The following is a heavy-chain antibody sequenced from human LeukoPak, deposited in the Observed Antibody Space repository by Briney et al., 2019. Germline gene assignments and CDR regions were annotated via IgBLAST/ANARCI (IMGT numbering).Heavy chain of an antibody. Sequence: ASVKVSCKASGYTFTGYYMHWVRQAPGQGLEWMGGIIPIFNTANYAQKFQGKVTITADVSTSTAYMELSSLKSEDTAVYYCAGVGATTSTEFDPWGQGTLVTVSS. D-gene: IGHD1-26*01. V-gene: IGHV1-69*13. J-gene: IGHJ5*02. CDR2: IIPIFNTA. CDR1: GYTFTGYY. CDR3: AGVGATTSTEFDP.